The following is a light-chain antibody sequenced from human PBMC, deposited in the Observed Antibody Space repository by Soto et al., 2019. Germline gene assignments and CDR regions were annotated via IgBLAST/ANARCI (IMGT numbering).Light chain of an antibody. CDR1: QSITSG. Sequence: DIPMTQSPSTLSASLGARFSITCRASQSITSGLAWYQQKPRKAHKLLIYDASSLESGVPSRSSGSVSGTEFTLIISGLQPDDSASYYCQQYNNTNNPWMFGQGTKVDIK. V-gene: IGKV1-5*01. CDR3: QQYNNTNNPWM. J-gene: IGKJ1*01. CDR2: DAS.